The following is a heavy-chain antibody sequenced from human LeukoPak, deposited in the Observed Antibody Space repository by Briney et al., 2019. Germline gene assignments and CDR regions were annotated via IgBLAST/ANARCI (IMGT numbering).Heavy chain of an antibody. D-gene: IGHD6-13*01. Sequence: GGSLRLSCAASGFTVSSNYMSWVRQAPGKGLEWVSVIYSGGSTYYADSVKGRFTISRDNSKNTLYLQMNSLRAEDTAAYYCARVSRLAAARSPNWFDPWGQGTLVTVSS. CDR3: ARVSRLAAARSPNWFDP. V-gene: IGHV3-53*01. J-gene: IGHJ5*02. CDR2: IYSGGST. CDR1: GFTVSSNY.